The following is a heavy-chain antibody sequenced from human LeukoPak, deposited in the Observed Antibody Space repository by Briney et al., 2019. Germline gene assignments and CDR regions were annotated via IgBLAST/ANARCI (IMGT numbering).Heavy chain of an antibody. D-gene: IGHD2-2*01. CDR3: ASASPSSKEGYYYYGMDA. V-gene: IGHV1-2*02. CDR1: GYTFTGYY. J-gene: IGHJ6*02. Sequence: GASVKVSCKASGYTFTGYYMHWVRQAPGQGLEWMGWINPNSGGTNYAQKFQGRVTMTRDTSISTAYMELSRLRSDDTAVYYCASASPSSKEGYYYYGMDAWGQGTTVTVSS. CDR2: INPNSGGT.